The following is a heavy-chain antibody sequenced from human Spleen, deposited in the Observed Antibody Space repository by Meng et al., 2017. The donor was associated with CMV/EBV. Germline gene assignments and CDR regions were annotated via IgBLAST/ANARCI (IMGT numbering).Heavy chain of an antibody. Sequence: GGSLRLSCTASGFTFSHYGMHWIRQAPGKGLDWVAFIRYDGSNRKYADSVKGRFTISRDDSRKTLYLQMNSLTTEDTAVYYCAKSPFQFQLQGNWFDPWGQGSLVTVSS. D-gene: IGHD1-1*01. CDR1: GFTFSHYG. V-gene: IGHV3-30*02. CDR3: AKSPFQFQLQGNWFDP. J-gene: IGHJ5*02. CDR2: IRYDGSNR.